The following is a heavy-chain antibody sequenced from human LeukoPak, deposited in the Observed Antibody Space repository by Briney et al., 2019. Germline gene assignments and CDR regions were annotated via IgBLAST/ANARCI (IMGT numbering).Heavy chain of an antibody. CDR2: IFYSGTA. CDR3: ARHATVTSFTFAY. J-gene: IGHJ4*02. Sequence: SETLSLTCTVSGGSISSSTYYWGWIRQPPGKQLEWIGSIFYSGTAYYNPSFKSRVSISMDTSKSQFSLDLSSVTAADTALYYCARHATVTSFTFAYWGQGILATVSS. CDR1: GGSISSSTYY. V-gene: IGHV4-39*01. D-gene: IGHD4-17*01.